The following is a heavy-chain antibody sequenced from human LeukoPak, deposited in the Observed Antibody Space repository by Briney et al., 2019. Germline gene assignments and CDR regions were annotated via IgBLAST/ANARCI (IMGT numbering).Heavy chain of an antibody. V-gene: IGHV4-59*01. D-gene: IGHD2-2*01. J-gene: IGHJ6*03. CDR2: IYYSGST. CDR3: ARSAGYQLLEGYYYYMDV. CDR1: GGPISSYY. Sequence: SETLSLTCTVSGGPISSYYWSWIRQPPGKGLEWIGCIYYSGSTNYNPSLKSRVTISVDTSKNQFSLKVSSVTAADTAVYYCARSAGYQLLEGYYYYMDVWGKGTTVTVSS.